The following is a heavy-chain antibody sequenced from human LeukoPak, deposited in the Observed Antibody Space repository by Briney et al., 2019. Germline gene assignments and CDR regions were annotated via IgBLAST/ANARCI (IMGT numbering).Heavy chain of an antibody. CDR2: IIPIFGTT. V-gene: IGHV1-69*13. D-gene: IGHD6-19*01. J-gene: IGHJ4*02. CDR3: VKESGAVFGPDYFDS. Sequence: SVKVSCKASGGTFSSYSISWVRQAPGQGLEWMGGIIPIFGTTNYAQKFQGRVTITADESTSTAYMELSSLRSEDTAVYYCVKESGAVFGPDYFDSWGQGTLVTVSS. CDR1: GGTFSSYS.